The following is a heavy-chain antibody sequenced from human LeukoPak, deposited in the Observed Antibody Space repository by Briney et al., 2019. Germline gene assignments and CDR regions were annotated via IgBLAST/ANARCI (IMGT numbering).Heavy chain of an antibody. D-gene: IGHD3-3*01. J-gene: IGHJ4*02. CDR2: ISVGAEYI. Sequence: GGSLRLSCAASGFTFSTYVMNWFRQAPGKGLEWVSTISVGAEYIFYADSVKGRFTISRDDSNNALYLQMHSLRAEDTALYYCASGPPFLKYFEYWGQGTLVTVS. CDR3: ASGPPFLKYFEY. CDR1: GFTFSTYV. V-gene: IGHV3-23*01.